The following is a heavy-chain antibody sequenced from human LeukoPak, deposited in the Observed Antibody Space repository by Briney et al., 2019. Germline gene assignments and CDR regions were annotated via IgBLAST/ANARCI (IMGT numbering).Heavy chain of an antibody. D-gene: IGHD1-26*01. CDR3: ARRGTVGALY. J-gene: IGHJ4*02. V-gene: IGHV4-34*01. Sequence: PSETLSLTCAVYGGSFSGYYWSWIRQPPGKGLEWIGEINHSGSTNYNPSLKSRVTISVDTSKNQFSLKPSSVTAADTAVYYCARRGTVGALYWGQGTLVTVSS. CDR1: GGSFSGYY. CDR2: INHSGST.